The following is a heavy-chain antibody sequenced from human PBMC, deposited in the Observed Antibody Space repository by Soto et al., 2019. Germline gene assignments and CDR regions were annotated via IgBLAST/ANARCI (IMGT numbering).Heavy chain of an antibody. V-gene: IGHV3-23*01. J-gene: IGHJ5*02. CDR2: ISGSGGST. Sequence: EVPLLESGGGLVQPGGSLRLSCAASGFTFSSYAMSWVRQAPGKGLEWVSAISGSGGSTYYADSVKGRFTISRDNSKNPLYLQMNSLRAEETAVYYCAKGGDYGSGLFDPWRQGTLVTVSS. D-gene: IGHD3-10*01. CDR1: GFTFSSYA. CDR3: AKGGDYGSGLFDP.